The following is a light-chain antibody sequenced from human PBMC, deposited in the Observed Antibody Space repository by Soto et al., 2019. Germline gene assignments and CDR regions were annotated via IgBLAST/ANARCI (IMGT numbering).Light chain of an antibody. J-gene: IGKJ5*01. Sequence: PVTLWLSVDKCATLISRARQSVSSSSLAWYQQKPGQAPRLLIYGASSRATGIPDRFSGSGSGTDFTLTISRLEPDDFATYYCQQYSSYASITFGQGRRVEIK. CDR1: QSVSSSS. V-gene: IGKV3-20*01. CDR2: GAS. CDR3: QQYSSYASIT.